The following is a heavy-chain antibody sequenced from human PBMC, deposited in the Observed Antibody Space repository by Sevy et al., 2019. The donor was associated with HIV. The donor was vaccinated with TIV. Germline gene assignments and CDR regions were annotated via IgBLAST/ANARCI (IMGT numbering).Heavy chain of an antibody. Sequence: QLGGPLRLSCEASGFTLSYYWMNWVRQAPGKGLEWVGNINQGGTETHSVDSLKGRFTISRDNAKNSLYLQMNSLRAEDTAMYYCARGESPGYTYDYPDDYFDYWGQGTLVTVSS. CDR2: INQGGTET. D-gene: IGHD5-18*01. CDR1: GFTLSYYW. V-gene: IGHV3-7*01. CDR3: ARGESPGYTYDYPDDYFDY. J-gene: IGHJ4*02.